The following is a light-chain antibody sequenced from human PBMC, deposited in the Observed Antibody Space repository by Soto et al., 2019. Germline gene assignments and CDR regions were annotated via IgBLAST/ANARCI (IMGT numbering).Light chain of an antibody. CDR1: SSNIGNNY. V-gene: IGLV1-51*01. CDR3: GTWDNSLSVYV. CDR2: DNN. Sequence: QSVLTQPPSVSAAPGQKVTISCSGSSSNIGNNYVSWHQQLPGTAPKLLIYDNNERPSGIPDRFSGSKSGTSATLGITGLQTGDEAAYYCGTWDNSLSVYVFGTGTKLTVL. J-gene: IGLJ1*01.